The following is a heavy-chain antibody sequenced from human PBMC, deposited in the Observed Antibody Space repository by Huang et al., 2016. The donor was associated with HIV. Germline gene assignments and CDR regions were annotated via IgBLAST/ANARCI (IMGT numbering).Heavy chain of an antibody. CDR2: SIPIFGSA. CDR1: GGNFSSYA. J-gene: IGHJ4*02. V-gene: IGHV1-69*19. D-gene: IGHD3-22*01. Sequence: QVQLVQSGAEVRKPGSSVTVSCKPSGGNFSSYAINWVRQAPGQGLEWMGGSIPIFGSANYAQKFQDRVTITADESTSTAYMELSRLRSEDTAVYYCARDPDPYDSSGYFVRYFDYWGQGTLVTVSS. CDR3: ARDPDPYDSSGYFVRYFDY.